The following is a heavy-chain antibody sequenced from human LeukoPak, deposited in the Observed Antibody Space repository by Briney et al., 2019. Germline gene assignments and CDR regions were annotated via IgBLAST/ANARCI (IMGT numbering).Heavy chain of an antibody. CDR2: INHSGST. CDR1: GGSFSGYY. CDR3: ASGSYRDAFDI. V-gene: IGHV4-34*01. J-gene: IGHJ3*02. Sequence: SETLSLTCAVYGGSFSGYYWSWIRQPPGKGLEWIGEINHSGSTNYNPSLKSRVTISVDTSKNQFSLKLSSVTAADTAVYYCASGSYRDAFDIWGQGTMVTVTS. D-gene: IGHD1-26*01.